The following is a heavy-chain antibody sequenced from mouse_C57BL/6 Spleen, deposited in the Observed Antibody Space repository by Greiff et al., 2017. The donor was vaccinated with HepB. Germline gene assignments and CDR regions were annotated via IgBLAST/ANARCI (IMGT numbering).Heavy chain of an antibody. Sequence: EVKVVESGGGLVKPGGSLKLSCAASGFTFSDYGMHWVRQAPEKGLEWVAYISSGSSTIYYADTVKGRFTISRDNAKNTLFLQITSLRSEDTAMYYCARRTGAWFAYWGQGTLVTVSA. V-gene: IGHV5-17*01. J-gene: IGHJ3*01. CDR2: ISSGSSTI. CDR1: GFTFSDYG. CDR3: ARRTGAWFAY.